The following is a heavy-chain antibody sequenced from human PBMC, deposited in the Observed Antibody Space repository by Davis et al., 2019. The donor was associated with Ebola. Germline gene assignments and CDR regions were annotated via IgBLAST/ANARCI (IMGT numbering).Heavy chain of an antibody. CDR2: VSATDGST. Sequence: ESLQTPRAASGFIFSYSALSWVRQGPGKGLASVSLVSATDGSTFYPDPVTGRFTVSRHTSKNTVFLQRHSLRAADTAINYCAGATWGRGDYYYYGMDVWGQGTTVTVSS. CDR3: AGATWGRGDYYYYGMDV. V-gene: IGHV3-23*01. CDR1: GFIFSYSA. D-gene: IGHD3-16*01. J-gene: IGHJ6*02.